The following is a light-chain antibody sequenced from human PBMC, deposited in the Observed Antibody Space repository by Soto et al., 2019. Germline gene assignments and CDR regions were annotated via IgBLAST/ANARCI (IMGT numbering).Light chain of an antibody. CDR2: YDS. V-gene: IGKV1-5*01. CDR1: QSIISC. CDR3: QQYNSLWT. Sequence: DIQMTQPPSTLSASVGDRVTSTFWAGQSIISCLAWCHQKTGKTAKILMYYDSSLESGVPSRFSGSGSATEFILIISSLQPDDFAAYYCQQYNSLWTFGQGTKVDI. J-gene: IGKJ1*01.